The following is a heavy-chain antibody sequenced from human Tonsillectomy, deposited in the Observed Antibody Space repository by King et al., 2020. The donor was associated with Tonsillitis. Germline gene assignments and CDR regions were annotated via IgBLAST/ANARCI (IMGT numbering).Heavy chain of an antibody. Sequence: VQLVESGGGVVQPGRSVRLSCAASGLSFRSYGMHWVRQAPGKGLEWVAVILFDGSKKYYADYVKGRFTISRDNSKNTLFLQMNSLRVEDTAVYYCARDLLEYEVYGSGSPGYWGQGTLVTVSS. J-gene: IGHJ4*02. D-gene: IGHD3-10*01. CDR1: GLSFRSYG. V-gene: IGHV3-33*05. CDR3: ARDLLEYEVYGSGSPGY. CDR2: ILFDGSKK.